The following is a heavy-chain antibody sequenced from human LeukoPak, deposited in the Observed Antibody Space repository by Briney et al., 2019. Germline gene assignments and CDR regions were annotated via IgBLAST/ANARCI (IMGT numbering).Heavy chain of an antibody. CDR2: IYTSGSA. D-gene: IGHD3-10*01. CDR1: GGSISSGSYY. Sequence: SETLSLTCTVSGGSISSGSYYWSWIRQPAGKGLEWIGRIYTSGSANYNPSLKSRVTISVDTSKNQFSLKLSSVTAADTAVYYCARGPALFGELYNWFDPWGQGTLVTVSS. V-gene: IGHV4-61*02. J-gene: IGHJ5*02. CDR3: ARGPALFGELYNWFDP.